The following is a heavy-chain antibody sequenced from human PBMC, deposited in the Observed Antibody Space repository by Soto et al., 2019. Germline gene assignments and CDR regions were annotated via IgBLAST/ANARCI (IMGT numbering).Heavy chain of an antibody. V-gene: IGHV4-59*08. CDR1: GGSISSYY. CDR2: IYYSGST. J-gene: IGHJ4*02. D-gene: IGHD2-15*01. Sequence: QVQLQESSPGRVKPSETLSLTCTVSGGSISSYYWTWIRQPPGKGLEWIGYIYYSGSTNYNPSLTSRVTISVDTSKTQFSLKLSSVTAADAAVYYCAGRYGGNLDYWGQGTLVTVSS. CDR3: AGRYGGNLDY.